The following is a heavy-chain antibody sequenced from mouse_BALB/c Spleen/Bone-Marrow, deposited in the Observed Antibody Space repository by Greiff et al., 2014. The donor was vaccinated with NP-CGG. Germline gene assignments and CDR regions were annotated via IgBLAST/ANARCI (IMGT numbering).Heavy chain of an antibody. Sequence: VQLVESGAELVRPGSSVKISCKASGYTFSNYWMNWMKQRPGQGLEWIGQIYPGDGDTNYIGKFTGKATLTADESSSTAYMQLSSLTSEDSAVYFCASRGDYSYAMDYWGQGTSVTVSS. J-gene: IGHJ4*01. D-gene: IGHD1-1*01. CDR1: GYTFSNYW. CDR2: IYPGDGDT. V-gene: IGHV1-80*01. CDR3: ASRGDYSYAMDY.